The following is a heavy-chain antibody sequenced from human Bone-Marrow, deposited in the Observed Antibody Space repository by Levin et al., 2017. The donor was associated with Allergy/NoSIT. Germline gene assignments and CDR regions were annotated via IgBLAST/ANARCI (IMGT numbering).Heavy chain of an antibody. CDR3: ATLEDSSGYFYCG. CDR2: ISGSGGST. CDR1: GFTFSSHA. V-gene: IGHV3-23*01. D-gene: IGHD3-22*01. J-gene: IGHJ4*02. Sequence: AGGSLRLSCAASGFTFSSHAMSWVRQAPGKGLEWVSAISGSGGSTYYADSVKGRFTISRDNSKNTLYLQMNSLRAEDTAVYYCATLEDSSGYFYCGWGQGTLVTVSS.